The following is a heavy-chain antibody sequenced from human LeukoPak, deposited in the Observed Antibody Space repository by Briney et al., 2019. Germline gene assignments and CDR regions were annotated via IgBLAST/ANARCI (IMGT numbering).Heavy chain of an antibody. V-gene: IGHV1-2*06. D-gene: IGHD3-22*01. Sequence: ASVKVSCKASGYTFTGYYMHWVRQAPGQGLEWMGRINPNSGGTNYAQKFQGRVTMTRDTSISTAYMELSRLRSDDTAVYYCASPNYYDSSDALDIWGQGTMVTVSS. J-gene: IGHJ3*02. CDR1: GYTFTGYY. CDR2: INPNSGGT. CDR3: ASPNYYDSSDALDI.